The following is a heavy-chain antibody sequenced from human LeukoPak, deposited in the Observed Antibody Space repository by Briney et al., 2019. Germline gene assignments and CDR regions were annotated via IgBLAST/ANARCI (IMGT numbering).Heavy chain of an antibody. J-gene: IGHJ4*02. CDR3: ASRYCSSTSCYGTLDY. CDR2: IIPILGIA. V-gene: IGHV1-69*02. D-gene: IGHD2-2*01. Sequence: SVKVSCKASGGTFSSYTISWVRQAPGQGLEWMGRIIPILGIANYAQKFQGRVTITADKSTSTAYMELSSLRSEDTAVYYCASRYCSSTSCYGTLDYWGQGTLVSVSS. CDR1: GGTFSSYT.